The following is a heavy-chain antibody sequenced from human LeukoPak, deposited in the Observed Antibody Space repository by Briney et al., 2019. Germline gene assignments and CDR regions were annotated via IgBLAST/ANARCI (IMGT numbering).Heavy chain of an antibody. D-gene: IGHD3-22*01. J-gene: IGHJ4*02. Sequence: GRSLRLSCAASGFTFDDYAMHWVRQAPGKGLEWVSGISWNSGSIGYADSVKGRFTISRDNAKNSLYLQMNSLRAEDTALYYCARRTYYYDSRGYHYYFDYWGQGTLVTVSS. CDR3: ARRTYYYDSRGYHYYFDY. CDR1: GFTFDDYA. V-gene: IGHV3-9*01. CDR2: ISWNSGSI.